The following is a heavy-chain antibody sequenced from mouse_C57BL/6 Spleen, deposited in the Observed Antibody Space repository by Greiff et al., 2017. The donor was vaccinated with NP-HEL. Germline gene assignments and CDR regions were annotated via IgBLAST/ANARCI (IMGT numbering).Heavy chain of an antibody. J-gene: IGHJ4*01. CDR2: ISYSGST. D-gene: IGHD1-1*01. V-gene: IGHV3-1*01. CDR1: GYSITSGYD. CDR3: ARDTLVRGAMDY. Sequence: EVQLQESGPGMVKPSQSLSLTCTVTGYSITSGYDWHWIRHFPGNKLEWMGYISYSGSTNYNPSLKSRISITHDTSKNHFFLKLNSVTTEDTATYYCARDTLVRGAMDYWGQGTSVTVSS.